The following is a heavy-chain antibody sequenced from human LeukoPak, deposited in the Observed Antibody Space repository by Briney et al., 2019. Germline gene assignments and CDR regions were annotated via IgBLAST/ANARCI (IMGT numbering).Heavy chain of an antibody. CDR2: ISPNSGGT. Sequence: ASVKVSCKTSGYSFTDYCMHWVRQAPGQGLEWMGWISPNSGGTSSAQKFQGRVTMTRDTSITTVYMEVSWLTSDDTAIYYCARADRLHGGPYLIGPWGQGTLVTVSS. CDR3: ARADRLHGGPYLIGP. CDR1: GYSFTDYC. J-gene: IGHJ5*02. V-gene: IGHV1-2*02. D-gene: IGHD2-21*01.